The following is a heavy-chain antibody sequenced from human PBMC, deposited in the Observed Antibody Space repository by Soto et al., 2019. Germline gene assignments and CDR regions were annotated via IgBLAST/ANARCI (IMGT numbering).Heavy chain of an antibody. D-gene: IGHD4-17*01. CDR2: IWYDESNK. Sequence: GGSLRLSCAASGFTFSIYGMHWVRQAPGKGLEWVALIWYDESNKYYADSVKGRFTISRDNSKNTVYLQMNSLRAEDTAVYYCARDHLDYGDYYYYGMDVWGQGTTVTVSS. CDR3: ARDHLDYGDYYYYGMDV. J-gene: IGHJ6*02. V-gene: IGHV3-33*01. CDR1: GFTFSIYG.